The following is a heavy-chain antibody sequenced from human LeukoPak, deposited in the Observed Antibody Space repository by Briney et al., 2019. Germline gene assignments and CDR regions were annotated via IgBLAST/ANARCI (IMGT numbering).Heavy chain of an antibody. Sequence: SQTLSLTCGISGDSVSSNSATWNWIRQSPSRGLEWLGRTYYRSKWYNEYAVSVKGRITINPDTSKNQFSLQLSSVTPEDTALYYCARAVQGYQDYWGQGTLVTVSS. CDR2: TYYRSKWYN. V-gene: IGHV6-1*01. D-gene: IGHD3-16*02. CDR3: ARAVQGYQDY. CDR1: GDSVSSNSAT. J-gene: IGHJ4*02.